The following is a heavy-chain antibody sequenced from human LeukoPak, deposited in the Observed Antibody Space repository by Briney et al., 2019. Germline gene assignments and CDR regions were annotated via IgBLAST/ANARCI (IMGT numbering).Heavy chain of an antibody. CDR2: INHSGST. CDR3: ARGFRVQGSNRYYYYYGMDV. D-gene: IGHD3-10*01. J-gene: IGHJ6*02. Sequence: SETLSLTCAVYGGSFSGYYWSWIRQPPGKGLEWIGEINHSGSTNYNPSLKSRVTISVDTSKNQFSLKLSSVTAADTAVYYCARGFRVQGSNRYYYYYGMDVWGQGTTVTVSS. V-gene: IGHV4-34*01. CDR1: GGSFSGYY.